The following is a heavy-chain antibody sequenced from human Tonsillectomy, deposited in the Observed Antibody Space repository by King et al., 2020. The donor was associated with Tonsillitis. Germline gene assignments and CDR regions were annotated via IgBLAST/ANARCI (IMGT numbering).Heavy chain of an antibody. CDR1: GFTFSSYG. Sequence: VQLVESGGGMVQPGRSLRLSCAASGFTFSSYGMHWVRQAPGKGLEWVAVIWYDGSNKYYADSVKGRFTISRDNSKNTLYLQMNSLRAEDTAVYYCARDLSGDCWSAYYFDYWGQGTLVTVSS. D-gene: IGHD3-3*01. V-gene: IGHV3-33*08. CDR2: IWYDGSNK. J-gene: IGHJ4*02. CDR3: ARDLSGDCWSAYYFDY.